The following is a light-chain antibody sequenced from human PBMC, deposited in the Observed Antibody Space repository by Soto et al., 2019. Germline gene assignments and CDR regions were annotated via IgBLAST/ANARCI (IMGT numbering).Light chain of an antibody. J-gene: IGKJ2*01. CDR2: GAS. Sequence: EIVLTQSPGTLSLSPGERATLSCKASQSVSSTFLAWDQQKPGQAPSLLIYGASSRATGIPDRFSGSGSGTDFTLTISKLEPEDFAVYYCQQYSSSPLLYTFGQGTKLEI. CDR3: QQYSSSPLLYT. V-gene: IGKV3-20*01. CDR1: QSVSSTF.